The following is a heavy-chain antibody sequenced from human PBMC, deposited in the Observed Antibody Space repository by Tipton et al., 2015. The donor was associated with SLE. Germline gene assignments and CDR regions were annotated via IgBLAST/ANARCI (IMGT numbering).Heavy chain of an antibody. V-gene: IGHV4-39*07. J-gene: IGHJ3*02. D-gene: IGHD4-11*01. CDR1: GGSISSSSYY. CDR3: ATVSYSNYVAFDI. Sequence: TLSLTCTVSGGSISSSSYYWGWFRQPPGKGLEWIGSIYYSGSTYYNPSLKSRVTISVDTSKNQFSLKLSSVAAADTAVYYCATVSYSNYVAFDIWGQGTKVTVSS. CDR2: IYYSGST.